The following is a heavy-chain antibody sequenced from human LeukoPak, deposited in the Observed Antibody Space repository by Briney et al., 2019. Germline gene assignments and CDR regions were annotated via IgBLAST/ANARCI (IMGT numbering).Heavy chain of an antibody. V-gene: IGHV3-30*14. D-gene: IGHD2-21*02. Sequence: GGSLRLFCAASGFTFSSYAMHWVRQAPGKGLEWVAVISYDGSNKYYADSVKGRFTISRDNSKNTLYLQMNSLRAEDTAVYYCARDSVVTGFDYWGQGTLVTVSS. CDR2: ISYDGSNK. CDR3: ARDSVVTGFDY. CDR1: GFTFSSYA. J-gene: IGHJ4*02.